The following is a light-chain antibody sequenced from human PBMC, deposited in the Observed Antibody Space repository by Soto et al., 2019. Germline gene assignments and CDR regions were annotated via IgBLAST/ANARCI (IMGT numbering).Light chain of an antibody. J-gene: IGKJ3*01. V-gene: IGKV3-20*01. CDR3: QHDGTSAL. CDR1: QSVSDMY. Sequence: EIVLTQSPGTLSLSPGERATLSCRASQSVSDMYLAWYQQKPGQAPRLRIYASNRATGIPDRFSGSGATTDFPLTISRLEPEDFAVYYCQHDGTSALFGPGTKVEIK. CDR2: AS.